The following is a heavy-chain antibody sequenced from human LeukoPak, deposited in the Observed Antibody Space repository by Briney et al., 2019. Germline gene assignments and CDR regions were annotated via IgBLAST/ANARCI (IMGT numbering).Heavy chain of an antibody. Sequence: GGSLRLSCAASGFTLSSYSMNWVRQAPGKGLEWVSSISSSSSYIYYADSVKGRFTISRDNAKNSLYLQMNSLRAEDTAVYYCARDLRVTLGSIWFDPWGQGTLVTVSS. D-gene: IGHD3-10*01. CDR3: ARDLRVTLGSIWFDP. J-gene: IGHJ5*02. CDR2: ISSSSSYI. V-gene: IGHV3-21*01. CDR1: GFTLSSYS.